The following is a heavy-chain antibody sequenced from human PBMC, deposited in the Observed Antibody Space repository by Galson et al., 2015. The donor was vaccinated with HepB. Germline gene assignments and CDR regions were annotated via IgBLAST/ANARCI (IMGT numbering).Heavy chain of an antibody. J-gene: IGHJ5*02. V-gene: IGHV5-10-1*01. CDR3: ALDYDILTTYRYQTFDP. D-gene: IGHD3-9*01. CDR1: GYSFTTYW. Sequence: QSGAEVKKPGESLSIACKASGYSFTTYWISWVRQMPGKGLEWMGKIDPSDSSTKYSPSFQGHVTISVDKSINTAYLQWSSLQASDTAMYYCALDYDILTTYRYQTFDPWGQGTLVTVSS. CDR2: IDPSDSST.